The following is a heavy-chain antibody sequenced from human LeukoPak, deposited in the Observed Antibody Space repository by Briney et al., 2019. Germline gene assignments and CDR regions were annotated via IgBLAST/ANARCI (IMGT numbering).Heavy chain of an antibody. Sequence: GGSLRLSCAASGFTFSSYWMSWVRQAPGKGLEWVSAISGSGGSTYYADSVKGRFTISRDNSKNTLYLQMNSLRAEDTAVYYCARVGGYCSSTSCYNWFDPWGQGTLVTVSS. CDR3: ARVGGYCSSTSCYNWFDP. J-gene: IGHJ5*02. CDR1: GFTFSSYW. D-gene: IGHD2-2*01. V-gene: IGHV3-23*01. CDR2: ISGSGGST.